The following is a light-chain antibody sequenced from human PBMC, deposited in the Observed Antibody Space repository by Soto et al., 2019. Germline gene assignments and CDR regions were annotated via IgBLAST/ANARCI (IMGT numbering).Light chain of an antibody. V-gene: IGKV1-39*01. CDR3: QQSSSTPS. Sequence: DIQMTQSPSSLSASVGDRVTITCRASQSISSYLNWYQQKPGKAPKLLIYAASSLQSGVPSRFSGSGSGTDFTLTISSLQPEDFATYYCQQSSSTPSFGHGTRLEIK. J-gene: IGKJ5*01. CDR1: QSISSY. CDR2: AAS.